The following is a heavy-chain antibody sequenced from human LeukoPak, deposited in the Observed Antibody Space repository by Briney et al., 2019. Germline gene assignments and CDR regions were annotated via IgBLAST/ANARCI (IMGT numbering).Heavy chain of an antibody. V-gene: IGHV3-21*06. D-gene: IGHD2/OR15-2a*01. CDR3: AVRFRNIAKTDY. CDR2: ISSSSSYI. Sequence: GGSLRLSCAASGFTFSSYSMNWVRQAPGKGLEWVSSISSSSSYIYYADSVKGRFTISRDNAKNSLYLQMNSLRAEDTAVYFCAVRFRNIAKTDYWGQGTLVTVSS. CDR1: GFTFSSYS. J-gene: IGHJ4*02.